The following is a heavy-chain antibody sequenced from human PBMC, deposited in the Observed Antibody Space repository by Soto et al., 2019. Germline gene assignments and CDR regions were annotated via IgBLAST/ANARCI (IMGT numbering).Heavy chain of an antibody. Sequence: SETLSLTCTVSGGSISSGDYYWSWIRQPPGKGLEWIGYIYYSGSTYYNPSLESRVTISVDTSKNQFSLKLSSVTAADTAVYYCARAQFYSGSGRYNNLMFDPWGQGTQVTVSS. D-gene: IGHD3-10*01. J-gene: IGHJ5*02. V-gene: IGHV4-30-4*01. CDR2: IYYSGST. CDR1: GGSISSGDYY. CDR3: ARAQFYSGSGRYNNLMFDP.